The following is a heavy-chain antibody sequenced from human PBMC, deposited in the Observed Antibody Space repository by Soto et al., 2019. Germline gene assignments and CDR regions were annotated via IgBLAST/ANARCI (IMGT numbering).Heavy chain of an antibody. CDR1: GVTFSSYG. Sequence: PGGSLRLSCAASGVTFSSYGMHWVRQAPGKGLEWVAVISYDGSNKYYADSVKGRFTISRDNSKNTLYLQMNSLRAEDTAVYYCAKDLGYSYGYYYGMDVWGQGTTVTVSS. CDR3: AKDLGYSYGYYYGMDV. CDR2: ISYDGSNK. D-gene: IGHD5-18*01. J-gene: IGHJ6*02. V-gene: IGHV3-30*18.